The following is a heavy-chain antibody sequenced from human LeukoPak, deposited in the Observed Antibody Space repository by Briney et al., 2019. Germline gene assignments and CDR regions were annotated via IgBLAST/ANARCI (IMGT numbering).Heavy chain of an antibody. CDR2: IGTAGDT. CDR3: ARAMNPNDYGDPPGFDY. CDR1: GFTFSSYD. J-gene: IGHJ4*02. D-gene: IGHD4-17*01. Sequence: GGSLRLSCAASGFTFSSYDMHWVRQATGKGLEWVSAIGTAGDTYYPGSVKGRFTISREDAKNSLYLQMNSLRAGDTAVYYCARAMNPNDYGDPPGFDYWGQGTLVTVSS. V-gene: IGHV3-13*01.